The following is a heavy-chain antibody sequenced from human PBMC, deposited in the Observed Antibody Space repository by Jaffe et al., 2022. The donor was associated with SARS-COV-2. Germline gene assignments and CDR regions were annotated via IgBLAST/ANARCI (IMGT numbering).Heavy chain of an antibody. D-gene: IGHD6-19*01. CDR1: GFTFSSYA. V-gene: IGHV3-23*01. J-gene: IGHJ4*02. CDR2: ISGSGGST. CDR3: AKDGLAVAGILLGYDY. Sequence: EVQLLESGGGLVQPGGSLRLSCAASGFTFSSYAMSWVRQAPGKGLEWVSAISGSGGSTYYADSVKGRFTISRDNSKNTLYLQMNSLRAEDTAVYYCAKDGLAVAGILLGYDYWGQGTLVTVSS.